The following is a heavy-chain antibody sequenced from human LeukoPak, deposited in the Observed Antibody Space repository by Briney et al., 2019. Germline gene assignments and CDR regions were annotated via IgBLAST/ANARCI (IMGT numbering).Heavy chain of an antibody. CDR2: IYPSDSVT. CDR3: ARTIGGWQYDGFDI. D-gene: IGHD6-19*01. J-gene: IGHJ3*02. Sequence: GESLKISCKGSGYSFTTYWIAWVRQMPGKGLEWMGIIYPSDSVTRYSPSFQGQVTISADKSISTAYQQWSSLKASDTAMYYCARTIGGWQYDGFDIWGQGTMVTVSS. V-gene: IGHV5-51*01. CDR1: GYSFTTYW.